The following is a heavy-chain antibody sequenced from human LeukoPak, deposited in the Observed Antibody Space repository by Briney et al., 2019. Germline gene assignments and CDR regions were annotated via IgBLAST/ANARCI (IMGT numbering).Heavy chain of an antibody. CDR2: INGDGSFT. J-gene: IGHJ4*02. CDR3: ARGDQQFQLQWFVYPDY. Sequence: PGGSLRLSCSASGFSFSSYWMHWVRQAPGKGLVWVSRINGDGSFTDYADSVKGRFTISRDNAKNTLYLQMNSLRAEDTAIYYCARGDQQFQLQWFVYPDYWGQGTLVTVSS. D-gene: IGHD5/OR15-5a*01. CDR1: GFSFSSYW. V-gene: IGHV3-74*01.